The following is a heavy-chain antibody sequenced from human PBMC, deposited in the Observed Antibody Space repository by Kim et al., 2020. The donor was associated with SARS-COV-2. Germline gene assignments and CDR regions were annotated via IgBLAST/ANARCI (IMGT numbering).Heavy chain of an antibody. CDR2: ISWNSGSI. Sequence: GGSLRLSCAASGFTFDDYAMHWVRQAPGKGLEWVSGISWNSGSIGYADSVKGRFTISRDNAKNSLYLQMNSLRAEDTALYYCAKGFYDIQGGMDVWGQGTTVTVSS. D-gene: IGHD3-9*01. J-gene: IGHJ6*02. CDR3: AKGFYDIQGGMDV. V-gene: IGHV3-9*01. CDR1: GFTFDDYA.